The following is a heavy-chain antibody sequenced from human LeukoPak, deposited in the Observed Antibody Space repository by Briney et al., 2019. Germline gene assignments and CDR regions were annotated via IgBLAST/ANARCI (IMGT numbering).Heavy chain of an antibody. D-gene: IGHD3-3*01. CDR2: ISYDGNNK. Sequence: GGSLRLSCAASGFTFRDYAMHWVRQAPGKGLEWVAVISYDGNNKYYADSVKGRFTISRDNSKNTLYLQMNSLRAEDTAVYYCAKEGKDYDFWSGFGSMDVWGQGTTVTVSS. J-gene: IGHJ6*02. V-gene: IGHV3-30*18. CDR3: AKEGKDYDFWSGFGSMDV. CDR1: GFTFRDYA.